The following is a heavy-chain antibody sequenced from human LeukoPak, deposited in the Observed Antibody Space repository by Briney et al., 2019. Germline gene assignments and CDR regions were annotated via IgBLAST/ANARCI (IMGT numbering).Heavy chain of an antibody. CDR3: ARRQTYYYGSESYMGLDY. Sequence: GGSLRLSCAASGFTFGNYEMNWVRQAPGKGLEWVSYISSSGGTRYYADSVKGRFTISRDNAKNSLYLQMNSLRAEDTAVYYCARRQTYYYGSESYMGLDYWGQGTLVTVSS. CDR1: GFTFGNYE. V-gene: IGHV3-48*03. CDR2: ISSSGGTR. J-gene: IGHJ4*02. D-gene: IGHD3-10*01.